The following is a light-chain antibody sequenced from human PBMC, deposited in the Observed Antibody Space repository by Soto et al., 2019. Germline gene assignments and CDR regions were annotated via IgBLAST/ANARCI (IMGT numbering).Light chain of an antibody. CDR2: EVS. J-gene: IGKJ4*01. CDR1: QSVFSY. CDR3: QQRSIPLT. V-gene: IGKV3-11*01. Sequence: EVVLTQSPATLSLSPGERATLSCRASQSVFSYLAWYQQKPGQPPRLLIYEVSNRATGIPARFSGSGSGTEFTLTISSLEPEDFAVYYCQQRSIPLTFGGGTKVEIK.